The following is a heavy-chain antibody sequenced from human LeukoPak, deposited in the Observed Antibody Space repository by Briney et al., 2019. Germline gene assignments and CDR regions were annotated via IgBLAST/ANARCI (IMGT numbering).Heavy chain of an antibody. Sequence: GGSLRLSCAAPGFTFSSYAMSWVRQAPGKGLEWVSAISGSDGSTYYADSVKGRFTISRDNSKNTLYLQMNSLRAEDTAAYYCAKDRGILGVKEPDYWGQGTLVTVSS. CDR1: GFTFSSYA. V-gene: IGHV3-23*01. D-gene: IGHD3-3*01. J-gene: IGHJ4*02. CDR2: ISGSDGST. CDR3: AKDRGILGVKEPDY.